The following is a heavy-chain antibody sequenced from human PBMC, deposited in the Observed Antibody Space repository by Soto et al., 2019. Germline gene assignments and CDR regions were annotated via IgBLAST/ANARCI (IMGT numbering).Heavy chain of an antibody. D-gene: IGHD3-3*01. CDR2: ISYDGSNK. J-gene: IGHJ6*02. V-gene: IGHV3-30*18. CDR3: AKDHYDFWSGYHYYYYYGMDV. CDR1: GFTFSSYG. Sequence: QVQLVESGGGVVQPGRSLRLSCAASGFTFSSYGMHWVRQAPGKGLEWVAVISYDGSNKYYADSVKGRFTISRDNSKNPLHLQMNSLRAEDTAVYYCAKDHYDFWSGYHYYYYYGMDVWGQGTTVTVSS.